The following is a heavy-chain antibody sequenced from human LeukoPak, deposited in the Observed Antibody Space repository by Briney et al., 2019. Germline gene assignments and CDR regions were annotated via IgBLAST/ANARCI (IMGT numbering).Heavy chain of an antibody. CDR1: GFTFSTFG. CDR2: ISSTSKYI. D-gene: IGHD5-18*01. CDR3: ARDRAWIQLMPDY. Sequence: GGSLRLSCEASGFTFSTFGMNWVRQAPGKGLEWVSSISSTSKYIHYADSVKGRFTISRDNAKNPLYLQMNSLRDDDTAVYFCARDRAWIQLMPDYWGQGTLVAVSS. V-gene: IGHV3-21*01. J-gene: IGHJ4*02.